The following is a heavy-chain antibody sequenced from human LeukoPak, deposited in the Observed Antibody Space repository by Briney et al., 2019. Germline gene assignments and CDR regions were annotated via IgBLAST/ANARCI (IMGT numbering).Heavy chain of an antibody. D-gene: IGHD1-26*01. J-gene: IGHJ4*02. Sequence: ASVKVSCKPSGYTFISYVIKWVQQATGQGLEWMGWMNPNSGNTGYAQKFQGRVTMTRSTSINTAYMELSNLTSEDTAVYYCARSSVGGRRRTDYWGQGTLVTVSS. V-gene: IGHV1-8*01. CDR2: MNPNSGNT. CDR1: GYTFISYV. CDR3: ARSSVGGRRRTDY.